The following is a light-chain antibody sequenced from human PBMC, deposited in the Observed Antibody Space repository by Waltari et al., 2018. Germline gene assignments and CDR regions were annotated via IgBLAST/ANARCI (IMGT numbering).Light chain of an antibody. V-gene: IGKV1-17*01. J-gene: IGKJ1*01. CDR2: AAS. CDR3: LQYNSNPPT. CDR1: QGISTY. Sequence: DIQMTQSPSSLSASAGDRVTITCRASQGISTYLNWYQQKPGKAPKRLIYAASSLESGVPSRFSGSGSGTDFTLNISSLQPEDFATYYCLQYNSNPPTFGQGTKVEIK.